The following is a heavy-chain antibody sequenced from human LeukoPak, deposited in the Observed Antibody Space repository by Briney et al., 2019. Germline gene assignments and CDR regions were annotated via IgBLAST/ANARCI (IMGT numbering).Heavy chain of an antibody. CDR3: ARVRSIAARKWFDP. Sequence: PSETLSLTCTVSGGSISSYYWSWIRQPPGKGLEWIGYIYYSGSTNYNPSLKSRVTISVDTSKNQFSLKLSSVTAADTAVYYCARVRSIAARKWFDPWGQGNLVTVSS. J-gene: IGHJ5*02. CDR2: IYYSGST. CDR1: GGSISSYY. V-gene: IGHV4-59*01. D-gene: IGHD6-6*01.